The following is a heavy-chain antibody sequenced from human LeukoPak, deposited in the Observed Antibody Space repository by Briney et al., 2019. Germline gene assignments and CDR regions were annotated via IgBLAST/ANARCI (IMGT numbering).Heavy chain of an antibody. J-gene: IGHJ4*02. CDR3: ARASGVSAAGSPYYFDY. V-gene: IGHV1-18*01. CDR1: GYTFPSYG. CDR2: ISPYSGNT. D-gene: IGHD6-13*01. Sequence: GASVKVSCKASGYTFPSYGITWVRQAPGQGLECMGSISPYSGNTDYAQKFQGRVTMTTDTSTTTAYMELRSLRSDDTAVYYCARASGVSAAGSPYYFDYWGQGTLVTVSS.